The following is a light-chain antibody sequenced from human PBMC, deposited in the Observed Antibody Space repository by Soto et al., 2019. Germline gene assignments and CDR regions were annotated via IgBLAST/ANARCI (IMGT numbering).Light chain of an antibody. Sequence: DIVLTQSPATLSLSPGERATPSCTSSHSVSSYLARYQQKPGQATRLLIYDASNRATGIPASFGGSGSGTDFTLTIGRLEPKELAVYYWQQRSNFLGGGTKVDIK. CDR1: HSVSSY. J-gene: IGKJ4*01. CDR2: DAS. V-gene: IGKV3-11*01. CDR3: QQRSNF.